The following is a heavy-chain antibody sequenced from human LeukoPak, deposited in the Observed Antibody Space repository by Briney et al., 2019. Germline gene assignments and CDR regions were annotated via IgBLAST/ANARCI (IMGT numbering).Heavy chain of an antibody. D-gene: IGHD6-19*01. CDR1: GDSVSSSSSY. J-gene: IGHJ3*02. V-gene: IGHV4-39*01. CDR3: ARWTRLSGGHDAFDI. Sequence: SETLSLTCTVSGDSVSSSSSYWGWIRQPPGKGLEWIGTIYYTGSTYYNPSLKSRVTISVDTSKKQFSLRLSSVTATDTAVHYCARWTRLSGGHDAFDIWGQGTMVTVSS. CDR2: IYYTGST.